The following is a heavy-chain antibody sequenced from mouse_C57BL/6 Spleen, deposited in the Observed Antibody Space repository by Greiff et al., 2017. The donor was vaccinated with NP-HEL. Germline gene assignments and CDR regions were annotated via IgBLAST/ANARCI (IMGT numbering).Heavy chain of an antibody. Sequence: EVKLVESEGGLVQPGSSMKLSCTASGFTFSDYYMAWVRQVPEKGLDWVANINYDGSSTYYLDSLKSRFIISRDNAKNILYLQMSSLKSEDTATHYCARVDRAGYVSHWGQETLVTVS. V-gene: IGHV5-16*01. CDR3: ARVDRAGYVSH. J-gene: IGHJ3*01. D-gene: IGHD3-2*02. CDR1: GFTFSDYY. CDR2: INYDGSST.